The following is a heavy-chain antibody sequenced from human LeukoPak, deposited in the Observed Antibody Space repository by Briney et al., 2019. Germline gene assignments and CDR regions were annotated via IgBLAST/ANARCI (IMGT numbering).Heavy chain of an antibody. CDR1: GYTFTSYD. D-gene: IGHD5-12*01. Sequence: SVKVSCKASGYTFTSYDINWVRQATGQGLEWMGRIIPILGIANYAQKFQGRVTITADKSTSTAYMELSSLRSEDTAVYYCARTFYSGYVGYFDYWGQGTLVTVSS. V-gene: IGHV1-69*04. J-gene: IGHJ4*02. CDR2: IIPILGIA. CDR3: ARTFYSGYVGYFDY.